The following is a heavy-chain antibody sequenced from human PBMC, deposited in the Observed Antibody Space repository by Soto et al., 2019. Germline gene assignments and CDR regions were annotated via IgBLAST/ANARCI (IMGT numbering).Heavy chain of an antibody. CDR1: GYTFTTYG. CDR3: ARGSSPVDLDY. J-gene: IGHJ4*02. D-gene: IGHD6-13*01. Sequence: ASVKVSCKASGYTFTTYGVNWVRQAPGQGLEWMGWINTYNGNTNYAQRLQGRVTLTTDTSTRTAYMELRSLTSDDTAVYYCARGSSPVDLDYWGQGTLVNVSS. CDR2: INTYNGNT. V-gene: IGHV1-18*01.